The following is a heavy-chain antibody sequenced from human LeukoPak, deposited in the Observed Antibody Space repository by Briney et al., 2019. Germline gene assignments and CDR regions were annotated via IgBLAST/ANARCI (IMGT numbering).Heavy chain of an antibody. Sequence: GGSLRLSCAASGFTFSDYYMSWIRQAPGKGLEWVSYISSSGSTIYYADSVKGRFTISRGNAKNSLYLQMNSLRAEDTAVYYCAGARAARPAGVRYWGQGTLVTVSS. V-gene: IGHV3-11*04. D-gene: IGHD6-6*01. CDR1: GFTFSDYY. CDR2: ISSSGSTI. J-gene: IGHJ4*02. CDR3: AGARAARPAGVRY.